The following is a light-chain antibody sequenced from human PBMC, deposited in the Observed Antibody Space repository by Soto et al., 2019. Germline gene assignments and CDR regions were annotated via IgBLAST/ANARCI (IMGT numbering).Light chain of an antibody. V-gene: IGKV3-11*01. CDR2: DAS. Sequence: EIVLTQSPATVSLSPGERATLSCWASQSLSSYLAWYQQKPGQAPRLLIYDASNRANGIPAMFTGSGSGTDFTLTISRLEPEDFAVYFCQQRAGWPPTFGGGPKVEIK. CDR3: QQRAGWPPT. CDR1: QSLSSY. J-gene: IGKJ4*01.